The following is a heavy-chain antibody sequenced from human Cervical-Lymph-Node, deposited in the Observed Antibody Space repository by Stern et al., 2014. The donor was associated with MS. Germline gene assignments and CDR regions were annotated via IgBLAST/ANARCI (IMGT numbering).Heavy chain of an antibody. CDR2: IIPIFGTA. Sequence: QVQLVQSGAEVKKPGSSVKVSCKASGGTFSSYAISWVRQAPGQGLEWMGGIIPIFGTANYAQKFQGRVMITADESPSTAYMELSSLRSEDTAVYYCARDGGAARSYYYGMDVWGQGTTVTVSS. CDR3: ARDGGAARSYYYGMDV. J-gene: IGHJ6*02. D-gene: IGHD6-6*01. V-gene: IGHV1-69*01. CDR1: GGTFSSYA.